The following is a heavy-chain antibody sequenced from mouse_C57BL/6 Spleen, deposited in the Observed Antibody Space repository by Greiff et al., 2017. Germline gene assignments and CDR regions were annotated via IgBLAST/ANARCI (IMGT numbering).Heavy chain of an antibody. D-gene: IGHD2-1*01. J-gene: IGHJ2*01. CDR3: ASYGNYFDY. CDR1: GYTFTSYT. V-gene: IGHV1-4*01. Sequence: SGAELARPGASVKMSCKASGYTFTSYTMHWVKQRPGQGLAWIGYINPSSGYTKYNQKFKDKATLTADKSSSTAYMQLSSLTSEDSAVYYCASYGNYFDYWGQGTTLTVSS. CDR2: INPSSGYT.